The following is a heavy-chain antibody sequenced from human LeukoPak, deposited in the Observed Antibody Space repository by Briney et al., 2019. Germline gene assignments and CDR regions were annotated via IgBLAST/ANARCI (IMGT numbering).Heavy chain of an antibody. CDR1: GGSISSSSYY. D-gene: IGHD3-10*02. Sequence: SETLSLTCTVSGGSISSSSYYWGWIRQPPGKGLEWVGNIYYGGSTYYNPSLKSRVTISVDTSKNRFSLKLSSVTAADTAVYYCARDADLFDAFDIWGQGTMVTVSS. CDR3: ARDADLFDAFDI. J-gene: IGHJ3*02. V-gene: IGHV4-39*07. CDR2: IYYGGST.